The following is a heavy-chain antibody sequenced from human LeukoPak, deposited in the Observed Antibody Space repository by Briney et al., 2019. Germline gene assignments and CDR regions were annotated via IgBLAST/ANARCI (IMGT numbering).Heavy chain of an antibody. CDR2: ISYRGST. Sequence: SETLSLTCTVSGGXISSYYWNWFRQPPGKGLEWIGYISYRGSTNYNPSLRSRVSVSVDTSKNQFSLKLNSVTAADTAIYYCASGYNYASRFDFWGQGTPVTVSS. J-gene: IGHJ4*02. CDR1: GGXISSYY. V-gene: IGHV4-59*08. D-gene: IGHD5-18*01. CDR3: ASGYNYASRFDF.